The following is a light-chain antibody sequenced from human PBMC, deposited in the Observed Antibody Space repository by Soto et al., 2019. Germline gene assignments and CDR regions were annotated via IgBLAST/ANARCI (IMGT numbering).Light chain of an antibody. CDR3: QCYDSSLSGSYV. V-gene: IGLV1-40*01. CDR2: GNS. J-gene: IGLJ1*01. Sequence: QSVLTQPPSVSGAPGQRVTISCTGSSSNIGAGYDVHWYQQLPGTAPKLLIYGNSNRPSGVPDRFSGSKSGTSASLAITGLQAEDEADYYCQCYDSSLSGSYVFGTGTKLTVL. CDR1: SSNIGAGYD.